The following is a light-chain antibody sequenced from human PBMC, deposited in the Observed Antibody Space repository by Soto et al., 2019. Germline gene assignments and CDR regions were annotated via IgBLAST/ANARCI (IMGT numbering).Light chain of an antibody. J-gene: IGKJ2*01. CDR2: AAS. Sequence: DIQMTRSPSSLSVSVGDRVTITCRASQSITIYLNWYQQKPGKAPKLLVYAASSLQSGVPSRFSGNGSGTDFTLTISSLQPEDFASYYCQQSDSYPYTFGQGTKVEMK. V-gene: IGKV1-39*01. CDR1: QSITIY. CDR3: QQSDSYPYT.